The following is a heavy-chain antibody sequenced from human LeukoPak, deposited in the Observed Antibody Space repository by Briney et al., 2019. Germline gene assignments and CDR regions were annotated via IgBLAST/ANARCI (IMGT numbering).Heavy chain of an antibody. CDR1: GFTFSSYA. D-gene: IGHD3-10*01. V-gene: IGHV3-23*01. J-gene: IGHJ4*02. CDR3: AKDRVAYGSGSYQHLFDY. Sequence: GGSLRLSCAASGFTFSSYAMSWVRQAPGKGLEWVSAISGSGGSTYYADSVKGRFTISRDNSKNTLYLQMNSLRAEDTAVYYCAKDRVAYGSGSYQHLFDYWGQGTLVTVSS. CDR2: ISGSGGST.